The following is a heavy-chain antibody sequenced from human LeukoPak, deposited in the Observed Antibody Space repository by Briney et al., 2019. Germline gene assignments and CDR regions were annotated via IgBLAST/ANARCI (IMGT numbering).Heavy chain of an antibody. D-gene: IGHD4-17*01. CDR2: IIPILGIA. CDR3: ARDGIRSGDYPPFDY. V-gene: IGHV1-69*04. CDR1: GGTFSSYA. Sequence: SVKVSCKASGGTFSSYAISWVRQAPGQGLEWMGRIIPILGIANYAQKFQGRVTITADKSTSTAYMELSSLRSEDTAVYYCARDGIRSGDYPPFDYWGQGTLVTVSS. J-gene: IGHJ4*02.